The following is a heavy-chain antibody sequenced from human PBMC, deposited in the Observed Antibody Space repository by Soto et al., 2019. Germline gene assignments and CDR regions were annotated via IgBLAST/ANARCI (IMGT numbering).Heavy chain of an antibody. CDR3: ARDLGEYSGYLSDACDI. V-gene: IGHV4-31*03. J-gene: IGHJ3*02. CDR2: IYYSGST. CDR1: VGSISSGGYY. D-gene: IGHD5-12*01. Sequence: QVQLQESGPGLVKPSQTLSLTCTVSVGSISSGGYYWSWLRQHPGKGLEWIGYIYYSGSTYYTMSRKSRVTISVDTSKNHFSLKLSSVTAADTAVYYCARDLGEYSGYLSDACDIWGQGTMVTVSS.